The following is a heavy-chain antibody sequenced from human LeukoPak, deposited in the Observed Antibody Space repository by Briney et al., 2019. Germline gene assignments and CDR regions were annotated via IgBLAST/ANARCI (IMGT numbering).Heavy chain of an antibody. CDR1: GASISSSSYY. CDR2: IYTSGST. J-gene: IGHJ2*01. CDR3: ARDLASPRYYWYFDL. V-gene: IGHV4-61*02. D-gene: IGHD3-9*01. Sequence: PSETLSLTCTVSGASISSSSYYWSWIRQPAGKGLEWIGRIYTSGSTNYNPSLKSRVTMSVDTSKNQFSLKLSSVTAADTAVYYCARDLASPRYYWYFDLRGRGTLVTVSS.